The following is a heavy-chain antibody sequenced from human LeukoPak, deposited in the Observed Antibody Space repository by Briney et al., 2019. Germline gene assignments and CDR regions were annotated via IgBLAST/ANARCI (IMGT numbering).Heavy chain of an antibody. Sequence: ASVKVSCKASGYTFTDYFMHWVRQAPGQGLEWVGRINPHSGGTNYAQKFQGRVTMTRDTSSSTAYMELSRLRSDDTAVYYCARDPALGSGSKYYFGYWGQGTLVTVSS. CDR3: ARDPALGSGSKYYFGY. CDR2: INPHSGGT. D-gene: IGHD3-10*01. J-gene: IGHJ4*02. V-gene: IGHV1-2*06. CDR1: GYTFTDYF.